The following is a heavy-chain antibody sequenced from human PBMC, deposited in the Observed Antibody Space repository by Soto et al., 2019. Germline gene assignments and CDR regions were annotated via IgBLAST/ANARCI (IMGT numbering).Heavy chain of an antibody. Sequence: ASVKVSCKASGGTFSSYAISWVRQAPGQGLEWMGGIIPIFGTANYAQKFQGRVTITADESTSTAYMELSSLRSEDTAVYYCAGGYGSYYYYGMDVWGQGTTVTVSS. J-gene: IGHJ6*02. CDR2: IIPIFGTA. CDR3: AGGYGSYYYYGMDV. D-gene: IGHD3-16*01. CDR1: GGTFSSYA. V-gene: IGHV1-69*13.